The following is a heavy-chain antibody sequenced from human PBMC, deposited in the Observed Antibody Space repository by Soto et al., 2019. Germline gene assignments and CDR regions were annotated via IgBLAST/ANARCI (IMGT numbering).Heavy chain of an antibody. CDR3: ARGGTTVVTPHDAFDI. V-gene: IGHV1-2*04. CDR2: INPNSGGT. Sequence: GASVKVSCKASGYTFTGYYMHWVRPAPGQGLEWMGWINPNSGGTNYAQKFQGWVTMTRDTSISTAYMELSRLRSDDTAVYYCARGGTTVVTPHDAFDIWGQGTMVTVSS. D-gene: IGHD4-17*01. CDR1: GYTFTGYY. J-gene: IGHJ3*02.